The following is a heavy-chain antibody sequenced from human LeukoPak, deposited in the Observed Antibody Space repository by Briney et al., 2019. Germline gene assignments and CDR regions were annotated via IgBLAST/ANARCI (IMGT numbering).Heavy chain of an antibody. Sequence: PSDTLSLTCTVSGGSISSHYWSWIRQPPGKGLEWIGYIYYSGSTNYNPSLKSRVTISVDTSKNQFSLKLSSVTAADTAVYYCARGMDCTNGVCYLMDVWGKGTTVTVSS. CDR3: ARGMDCTNGVCYLMDV. J-gene: IGHJ6*03. CDR2: IYYSGST. D-gene: IGHD2-8*01. V-gene: IGHV4-59*11. CDR1: GGSISSHY.